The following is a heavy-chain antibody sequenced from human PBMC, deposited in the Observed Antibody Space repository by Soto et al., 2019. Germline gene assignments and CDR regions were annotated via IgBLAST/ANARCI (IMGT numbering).Heavy chain of an antibody. CDR1: GFTFSSYA. V-gene: IGHV3-30-3*01. CDR3: ARGERIVLMVYARPGDAFDI. Sequence: LRLSCAASGFTFSSYAMHWVRQAPGKGLEWVAVISYDGSNKYYADSVKGRFTISRDNSKNTLYLQMNSLRAEDTAVYYCARGERIVLMVYARPGDAFDIWGQGTMVTVS. D-gene: IGHD2-8*01. J-gene: IGHJ3*02. CDR2: ISYDGSNK.